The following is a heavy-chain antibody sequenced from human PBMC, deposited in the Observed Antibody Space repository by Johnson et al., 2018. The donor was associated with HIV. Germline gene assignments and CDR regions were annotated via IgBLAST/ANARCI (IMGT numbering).Heavy chain of an antibody. CDR2: IYSDGTDT. CDR3: ARELEFGDLRKNDAFDI. J-gene: IGHJ3*02. CDR1: GFIFRNYW. D-gene: IGHD4-17*01. Sequence: VQLVESGGGVVRPGGSLRLSCAASGFIFRNYWMNWVRQAPGKGLLGVARIYSDGTDTADADSVQGRVTISRDNSKNTLYLKMNSRRAEDTAVYYCARELEFGDLRKNDAFDIWGRVTMVSVSS. V-gene: IGHV3-74*03.